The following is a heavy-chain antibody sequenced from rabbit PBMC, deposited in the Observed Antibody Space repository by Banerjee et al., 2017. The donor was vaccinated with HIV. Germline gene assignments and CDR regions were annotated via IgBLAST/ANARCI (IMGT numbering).Heavy chain of an antibody. V-gene: IGHV1S40*01. J-gene: IGHJ6*01. CDR3: ARDLAGVIGWNFGL. D-gene: IGHD4-1*01. CDR2: IDTGSGSA. CDR1: GFSFSSSYY. Sequence: QSLEESGGDLVKPGASLTLTCTASGFSFSSSYYMCWVRQAPGKGLELIGCIDTGSGSAYYASWVISRFTISKTSSSTVDLKMTSLTAADTATYFCARDLAGVIGWNFGLWGPGTLVTVS.